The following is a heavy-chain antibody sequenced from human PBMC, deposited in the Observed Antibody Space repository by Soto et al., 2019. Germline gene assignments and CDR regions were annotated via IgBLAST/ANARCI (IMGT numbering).Heavy chain of an antibody. CDR1: GFTFSNYA. CDR3: AKTWASGTTLRTSFDY. Sequence: GGSLRLSCAASGFTFSNYAMSWVRQAPGKGLEWVSGISTSGGSIYYADSVKGRFTISRDNSKNTLYLQMNSLRAEDTAVYYCAKTWASGTTLRTSFDYWGQGTLVTVSS. J-gene: IGHJ4*02. V-gene: IGHV3-23*01. CDR2: ISTSGGSI. D-gene: IGHD1-7*01.